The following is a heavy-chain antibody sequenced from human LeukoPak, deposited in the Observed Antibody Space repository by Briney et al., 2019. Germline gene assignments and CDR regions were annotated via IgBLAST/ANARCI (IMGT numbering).Heavy chain of an antibody. J-gene: IGHJ4*02. CDR1: GFTFSSYA. CDR3: ARPTRPYYRYYFDY. CDR2: ISYDGSNK. Sequence: GGSRRLSCAASGFTFSSYAMHWVRQAPGKGLEWVAVISYDGSNKYYADSVKGRFTISRDNSKNTLYLQMNSLRAEDTAVYYCARPTRPYYRYYFDYWGQGTLVTVSS. V-gene: IGHV3-30-3*01. D-gene: IGHD1-26*01.